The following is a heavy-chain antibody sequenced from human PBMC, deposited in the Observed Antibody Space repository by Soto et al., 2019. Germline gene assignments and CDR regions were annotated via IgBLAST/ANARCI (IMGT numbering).Heavy chain of an antibody. V-gene: IGHV4-39*01. CDR3: ASTYYYGSGRPYYYYGMDV. Sequence: SETLSLTCTVSGGSISSSSYYWGWIRQPPGKGLEWIGSIYYSGSTYYNPSLKSRVTISVDTSKNQFSLKLSSVTAADTAVYYCASTYYYGSGRPYYYYGMDVWGQGTTVTVSS. CDR1: GGSISSSSYY. J-gene: IGHJ6*02. CDR2: IYYSGST. D-gene: IGHD3-10*01.